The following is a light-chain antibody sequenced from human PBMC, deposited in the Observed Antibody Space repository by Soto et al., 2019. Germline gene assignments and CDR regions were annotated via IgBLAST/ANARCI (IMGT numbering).Light chain of an antibody. CDR2: GAS. Sequence: EIVLTQSPGTLSLSPGERATLFCRASQSIATSQLAWYQQKPGQAPRLLIGASTRATGIPDRFSDGGSGTDFTLTISRLEPEDFAVYYCQQFAASPRTFGQGTKVDIK. CDR1: QSIATSQ. CDR3: QQFAASPRT. V-gene: IGKV3-20*01. J-gene: IGKJ1*01.